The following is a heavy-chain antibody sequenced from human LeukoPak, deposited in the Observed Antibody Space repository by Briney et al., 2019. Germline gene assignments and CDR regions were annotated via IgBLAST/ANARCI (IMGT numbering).Heavy chain of an antibody. CDR3: ARDWSDLTTNPPDD. J-gene: IGHJ4*02. V-gene: IGHV3-7*01. CDR2: MKGDASDR. D-gene: IGHD1-26*01. CDR1: GFTFSYHW. Sequence: GGSLRLSCAASGFTFSYHWMTWVRQAPGKGLEWVANMKGDASDRYYLDSVKGRFNISRDNTKNSLYLQMNSLRVEDTAVYYCARDWSDLTTNPPDDWGQGTLVTVSS.